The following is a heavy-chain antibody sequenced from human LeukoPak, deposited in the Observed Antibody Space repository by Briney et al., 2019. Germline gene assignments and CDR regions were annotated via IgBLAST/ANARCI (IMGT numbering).Heavy chain of an antibody. Sequence: GGSLRLSCAASGFTFSSYAMSWVRQAPGKGLEWVSAISGSAGSTYYGNSVKGRFTISRDNSKNTLYLQMNSLRAEDTAVYYCARHGDYHYNSWGQGTLVTVSS. V-gene: IGHV3-23*01. CDR2: ISGSAGST. J-gene: IGHJ4*02. CDR1: GFTFSSYA. CDR3: ARHGDYHYNS. D-gene: IGHD4-17*01.